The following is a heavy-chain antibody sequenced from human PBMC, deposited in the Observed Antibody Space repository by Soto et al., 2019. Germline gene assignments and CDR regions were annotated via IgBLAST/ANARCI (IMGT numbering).Heavy chain of an antibody. J-gene: IGHJ4*02. CDR1: GGSISSYY. Sequence: LETLSLTCSISGGSISSYYWTWIRQPPGKGLEWIGFIYYSGNTKYNPSLNSRVTISVDTSKNQFFLKLSSVTAADTAVYYCARRGPGLDSWGQGILVTVSS. V-gene: IGHV4-59*01. CDR3: ARRGPGLDS. CDR2: IYYSGNT.